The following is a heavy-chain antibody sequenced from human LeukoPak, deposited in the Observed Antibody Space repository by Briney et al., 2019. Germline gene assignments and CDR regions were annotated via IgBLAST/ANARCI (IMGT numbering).Heavy chain of an antibody. V-gene: IGHV1-18*01. CDR3: ARDLGYHLLTNYYYYGMDV. CDR2: ISPYNANT. J-gene: IGHJ6*02. CDR1: GYTFTTYG. Sequence: GASVEVFCKTSGYTFTTYGISWVRQAPGQGLEWMGWISPYNANTNYAQKLQGRVTMTTDTSTSTAYMELRSLRSDDTAVYYCARDLGYHLLTNYYYYGMDVWGQGTTVTVSS. D-gene: IGHD2-2*01.